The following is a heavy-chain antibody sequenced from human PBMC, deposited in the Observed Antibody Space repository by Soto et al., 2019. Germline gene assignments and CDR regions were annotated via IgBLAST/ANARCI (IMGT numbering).Heavy chain of an antibody. CDR2: IYHSGNT. Sequence: PSETLSLTCAVSGYSISLGYYWGWIRQPPGKGLEWIGSIYHSGNTYYNPSLKSRVSISLDTSKNQFSLKLSSVSAADTALYYCARCSLVVVPAPGFDPWGRGTLVTVSS. V-gene: IGHV4-38-2*01. J-gene: IGHJ5*02. D-gene: IGHD2-2*01. CDR1: GYSISLGYY. CDR3: ARCSLVVVPAPGFDP.